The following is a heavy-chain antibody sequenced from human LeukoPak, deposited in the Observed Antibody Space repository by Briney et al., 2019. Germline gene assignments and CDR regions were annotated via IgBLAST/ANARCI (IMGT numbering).Heavy chain of an antibody. D-gene: IGHD6-13*01. CDR1: GCTFSSYA. J-gene: IGHJ4*02. CDR2: ISGSGDST. Sequence: GGSLRLSCAASGCTFSSYAMSWVRQAPGKGLEWVSAISGSGDSTYYGDSVKGRFTISRDNSKNTLYLQMNSLRAEDTAVYYCAKTRPLDSSSWSHGDYWGQGTLVTVSS. V-gene: IGHV3-23*01. CDR3: AKTRPLDSSSWSHGDY.